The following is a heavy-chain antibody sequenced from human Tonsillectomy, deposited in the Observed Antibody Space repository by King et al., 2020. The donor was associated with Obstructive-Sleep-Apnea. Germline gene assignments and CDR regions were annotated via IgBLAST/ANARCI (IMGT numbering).Heavy chain of an antibody. J-gene: IGHJ4*02. D-gene: IGHD5-18*01. CDR1: GGSFSGYY. CDR2: INHIGST. CDR3: ARGGSGYSYGYRRGFDY. Sequence: VQLQQWGAGLLKPSETLSLTCAVYGGSFSGYYWSWIRQPPGKGLEWFGEINHIGSTNYNPSLKSRFTISVDTSKNQFSLKLSSVTAADTAVYYCARGGSGYSYGYRRGFDYWGQGTLVTVSS. V-gene: IGHV4-34*01.